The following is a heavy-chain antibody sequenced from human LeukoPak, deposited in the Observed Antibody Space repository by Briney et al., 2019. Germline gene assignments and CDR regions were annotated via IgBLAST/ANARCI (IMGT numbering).Heavy chain of an antibody. CDR1: GFTFTNYW. V-gene: IGHV3-7*01. J-gene: IGHJ4*02. Sequence: AGGSLRLSCAASGFTFTNYWMTWVRQAPGKGAEWVANIRQDGSQTNYVDSVRGRFTIARDNTKNSLYLQMTSLRGEDTAVYYCASRAGKPGNTPWCFDYWGQGALVTVSS. CDR3: ASRAGKPGNTPWCFDY. D-gene: IGHD2-8*02. CDR2: IRQDGSQT.